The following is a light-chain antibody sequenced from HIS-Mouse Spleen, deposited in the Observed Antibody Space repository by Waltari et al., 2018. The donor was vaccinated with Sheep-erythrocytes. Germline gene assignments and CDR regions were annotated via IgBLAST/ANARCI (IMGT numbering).Light chain of an antibody. V-gene: IGLV3-1*01. CDR2: QDR. J-gene: IGLJ2*01. CDR3: QAWDSSTVV. CDR1: TLGAKY. Sequence: SYELTQPPSVSVSPGQTASIPCPGDTLGAKYASWYQQKPGQSPVLVIYQDRKRPSGIPERFSGSNSGNTATLTISGTQAMDEADYYCQAWDSSTVVFGGGTKLTVL.